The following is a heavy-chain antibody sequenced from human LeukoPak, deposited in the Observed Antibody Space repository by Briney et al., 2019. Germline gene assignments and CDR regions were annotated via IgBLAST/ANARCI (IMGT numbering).Heavy chain of an antibody. V-gene: IGHV4-30-4*01. CDR3: ARGQMTTVTTGWFDP. CDR1: GGSISSGDYY. J-gene: IGHJ5*02. CDR2: IYYSGST. D-gene: IGHD4-17*01. Sequence: KPSETLSLTCTVSGGSISSGDYYWSWIRQPPGKGLEWIGYIYYSGSTYYNPSLKSRVTISVDTSKNQFSLKLSSVTAADTAVYYCARGQMTTVTTGWFDPWGQGTLVTVSS.